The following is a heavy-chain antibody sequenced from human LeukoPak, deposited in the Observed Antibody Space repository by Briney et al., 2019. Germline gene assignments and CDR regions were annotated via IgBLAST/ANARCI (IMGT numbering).Heavy chain of an antibody. CDR3: ARDSRTMVRGVIIYYFDY. J-gene: IGHJ4*02. CDR2: IYYSGST. D-gene: IGHD3-10*01. V-gene: IGHV4-59*01. Sequence: SETLSLTCTVSGGSISSYYWGWIRQPPGKGLEWIGYIYYSGSTNYNPSLKSRVTISVDTSKNQFSLKLSSVTAADTAVYYCARDSRTMVRGVIIYYFDYWGQGTLVTVSS. CDR1: GGSISSYY.